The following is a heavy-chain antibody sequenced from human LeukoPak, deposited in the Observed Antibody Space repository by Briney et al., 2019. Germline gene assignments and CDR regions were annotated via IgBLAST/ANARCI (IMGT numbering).Heavy chain of an antibody. Sequence: GRPLRLSCAASGFTFNSYAMHWVRQAPGKGLEWVAVISYDGSNKYYADSVKDRFTISRDNSKNTLYLQMNSLRVEDTAVYYCARDPRGWGQGTLVTVSS. J-gene: IGHJ4*02. V-gene: IGHV3-30-3*01. CDR1: GFTFNSYA. D-gene: IGHD3-10*01. CDR3: ARDPRG. CDR2: ISYDGSNK.